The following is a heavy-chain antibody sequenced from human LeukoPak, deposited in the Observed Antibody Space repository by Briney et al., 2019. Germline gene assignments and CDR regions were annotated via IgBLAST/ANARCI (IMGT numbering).Heavy chain of an antibody. J-gene: IGHJ5*02. Sequence: GGSLRLSCSASGFTFRNYGIHWVRQAPGKGLEWVIVVSRDGGTKYYSDSVEGRFTISRDNSENTLYLQMNSLRPEDTAVYYCVREGLGPSFSAWFDPWGHGTLVTVSS. CDR3: VREGLGPSFSAWFDP. V-gene: IGHV3-30*03. CDR2: VSRDGGTK. D-gene: IGHD3/OR15-3a*01. CDR1: GFTFRNYG.